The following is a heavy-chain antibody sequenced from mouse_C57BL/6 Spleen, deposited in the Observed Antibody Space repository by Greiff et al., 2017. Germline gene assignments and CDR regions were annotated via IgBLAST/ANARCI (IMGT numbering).Heavy chain of an antibody. Sequence: VQLQQPGAELVKPGASVKLSCKASGYTFTEYTIHWVKQRSGQGLEWIGWFYPGSGSIKYNEKFKDKATLTVDKSSSTVSMELSRLTSEGSAVYFCARLEGDYYGSSYYAMDYWGQGTSVTVSS. CDR2: FYPGSGSI. J-gene: IGHJ4*01. V-gene: IGHV1-62-2*01. CDR1: GYTFTEYT. D-gene: IGHD1-1*01. CDR3: ARLEGDYYGSSYYAMDY.